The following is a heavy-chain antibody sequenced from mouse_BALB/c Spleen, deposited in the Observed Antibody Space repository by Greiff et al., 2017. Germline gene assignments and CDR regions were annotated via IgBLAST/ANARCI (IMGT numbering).Heavy chain of an antibody. V-gene: IGHV14-4*02. Sequence: VQPQQSGAELVRSGASVKLSCTASGFNIKDYYMHWVKQRPEQGLEWIGWIDPENGDTEYAPKFQGKATMTADTSSNTAYLQLSSLTSEDTAVYYCDYYGSSYAMDYWGQGTSVTVSS. D-gene: IGHD1-1*01. J-gene: IGHJ4*01. CDR3: DYYGSSYAMDY. CDR2: IDPENGDT. CDR1: GFNIKDYY.